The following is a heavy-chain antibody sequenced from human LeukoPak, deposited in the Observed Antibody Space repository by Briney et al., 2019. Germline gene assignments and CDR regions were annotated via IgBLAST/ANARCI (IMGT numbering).Heavy chain of an antibody. CDR2: FDPEDGET. Sequence: ASVKVSCKVSGYTLTELSMHWVRQAPGKGLEWMGGFDPEDGETIYAQKFQDRVTITKDTSTGTAYTDLRNLRTDDTAMYYCARNGRVRRVVKDLFEYWGQGTLVAVSS. V-gene: IGHV1-24*01. J-gene: IGHJ4*02. D-gene: IGHD3-10*01. CDR1: GYTLTELS. CDR3: ARNGRVRRVVKDLFEY.